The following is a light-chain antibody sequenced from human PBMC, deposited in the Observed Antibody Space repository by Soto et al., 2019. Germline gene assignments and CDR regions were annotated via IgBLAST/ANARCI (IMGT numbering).Light chain of an antibody. J-gene: IGLJ1*01. V-gene: IGLV2-14*03. CDR3: SSYTSTSTLYV. CDR2: DVS. CDR1: CSDIGGYNY. Sequence: QSALTQPASVSGSHGQSITISCTGTCSDIGGYNYVSWYQQHPGKVPKLIIYDVSNRPSGVSNRFSGSKSGNAASLTISGLQAEDEADYYCSSYTSTSTLYVFGTGTKLTVL.